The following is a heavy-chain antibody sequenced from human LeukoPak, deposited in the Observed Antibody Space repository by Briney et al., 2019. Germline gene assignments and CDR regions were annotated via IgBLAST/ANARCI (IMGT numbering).Heavy chain of an antibody. CDR2: ISWNSGSI. D-gene: IGHD6-19*01. CDR1: GFTFDDYA. V-gene: IGHV3-9*01. J-gene: IGHJ3*02. Sequence: SLRLSCAASGFTFDDYAMHWVRQAPGRGLERVSGISWNSGSIGYADSVKGRFTISRDNAKNSLYLQMNSLRAEDTALYYCAKDTSGLGNAFDIWGQGTMVTVSS. CDR3: AKDTSGLGNAFDI.